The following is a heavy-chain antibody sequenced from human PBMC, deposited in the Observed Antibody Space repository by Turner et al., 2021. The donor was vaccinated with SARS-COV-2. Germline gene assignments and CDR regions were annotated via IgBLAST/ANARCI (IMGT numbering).Heavy chain of an antibody. CDR3: ATAPPYCTNGVCPNWFDP. J-gene: IGHJ5*02. CDR1: GYTLIELS. V-gene: IGHV1-24*01. Sequence: QLLLVQSGAEVKKPGASVMVSCKVSGYTLIELSMHWVRQAPGKGLEWMGGFDPEDGETIYAQKFQGRVSMTEDTSTDTAYRERSSLRSEDTAVYYCATAPPYCTNGVCPNWFDPWGQGTLVTVSS. D-gene: IGHD2-8*01. CDR2: FDPEDGET.